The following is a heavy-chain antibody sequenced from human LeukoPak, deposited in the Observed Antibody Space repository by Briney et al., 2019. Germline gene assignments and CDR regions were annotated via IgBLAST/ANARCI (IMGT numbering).Heavy chain of an antibody. Sequence: PSETLSLTCTVSGGSISTFYWSWIRQPPGKGLEWIGYFFYHTGSKNYNPSLSSRVTISEDTSKNQFSLKLTSVTAADTAVYYCAREGSNYDFWSGSGKPFDYWGQGTLVTVSS. CDR2: FFYHTGSK. CDR1: GGSISTFY. CDR3: AREGSNYDFWSGSGKPFDY. V-gene: IGHV4-59*12. J-gene: IGHJ4*02. D-gene: IGHD3-3*01.